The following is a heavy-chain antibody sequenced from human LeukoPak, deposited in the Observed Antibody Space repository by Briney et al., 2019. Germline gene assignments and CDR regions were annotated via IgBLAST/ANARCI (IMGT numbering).Heavy chain of an antibody. Sequence: GGSLRLSCAASGFTFSSYHMSWVRQAPGQGLEWVSYISIFSSTIYYADSVKGRFTISRDDANSLVYLQMNSLRAEDTAVYYCARTNERELDYWGQGTLVTVSS. CDR3: ARTNERELDY. CDR2: ISIFSSTI. J-gene: IGHJ4*02. V-gene: IGHV3-48*01. CDR1: GFTFSSYH. D-gene: IGHD1-26*01.